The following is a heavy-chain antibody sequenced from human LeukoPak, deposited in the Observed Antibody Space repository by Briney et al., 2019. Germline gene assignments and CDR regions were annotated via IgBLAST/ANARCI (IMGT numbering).Heavy chain of an antibody. Sequence: SETLSLTCSVSGGSISGYYSSWVRQPAGKGLEWIGRFYTSRSINYNPSLKGRVSMSVDASKNKVFLKLSSVTAADTAVYYCARDDVGISAVGAYWGPGILVTVSS. D-gene: IGHD6-13*01. CDR1: GGSISGYY. V-gene: IGHV4-4*07. CDR3: ARDDVGISAVGAY. CDR2: FYTSRSI. J-gene: IGHJ4*02.